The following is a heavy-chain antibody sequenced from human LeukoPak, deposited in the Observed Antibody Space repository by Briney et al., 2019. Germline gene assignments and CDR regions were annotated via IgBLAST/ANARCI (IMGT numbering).Heavy chain of an antibody. CDR3: ARDRAAADLDY. CDR1: GFTFSSYG. D-gene: IGHD6-13*01. Sequence: GGSLRLSCAASGFTFSSYGVHWVRQAPGKGLEWVAVIWCDGSNKFYADSVKGRFTISRDNSKNTLYLQMNSLRAEDTAVYYCARDRAAADLDYWGQGTLVTVSS. CDR2: IWCDGSNK. V-gene: IGHV3-33*01. J-gene: IGHJ4*02.